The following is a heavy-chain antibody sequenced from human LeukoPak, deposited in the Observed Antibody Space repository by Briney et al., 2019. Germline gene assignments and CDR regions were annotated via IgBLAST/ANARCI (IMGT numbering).Heavy chain of an antibody. Sequence: GGSLRLSCAASGFTFSSYGMSWVRQAPGKGLEWVSRISGSDGSTDYADSVKGRFTISRDNSKNTLYLQMNSLRAEDTAIYYCAKFYRATRGACDSWGQGTLVTVSS. CDR2: ISGSDGST. CDR3: AKFYRATRGACDS. J-gene: IGHJ4*02. CDR1: GFTFSSYG. D-gene: IGHD2-21*02. V-gene: IGHV3-23*01.